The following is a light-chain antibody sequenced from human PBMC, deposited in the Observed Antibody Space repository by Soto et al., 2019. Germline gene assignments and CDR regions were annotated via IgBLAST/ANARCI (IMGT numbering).Light chain of an antibody. Sequence: QSALTQPASVSGSPGQSITISCTGTSSDVGLYNLVSWYQHLPGKAPKLIIYEVNERPSGISDRFSGSKSGNTASLTIYGLQDEDEADYYCCSYVGSSILMFGGGTKLTVL. V-gene: IGLV2-23*02. CDR3: CSYVGSSILM. CDR2: EVN. J-gene: IGLJ3*02. CDR1: SSDVGLYNL.